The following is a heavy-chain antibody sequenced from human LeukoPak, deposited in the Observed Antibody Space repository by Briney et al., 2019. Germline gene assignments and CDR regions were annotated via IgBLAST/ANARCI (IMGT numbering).Heavy chain of an antibody. V-gene: IGHV3-11*01. CDR3: ARDMRYFDWLSYFDY. J-gene: IGHJ4*02. D-gene: IGHD3-9*01. Sequence: PGGSLRLSCAASGFTFSDYYMSWTRQAPGKGLEWVSYISSSGSTIYYADSVKGRFTISRDNAKNSLYLQMNSLRAEDTAVYYCARDMRYFDWLSYFDYWGQGTLVTVSS. CDR2: ISSSGSTI. CDR1: GFTFSDYY.